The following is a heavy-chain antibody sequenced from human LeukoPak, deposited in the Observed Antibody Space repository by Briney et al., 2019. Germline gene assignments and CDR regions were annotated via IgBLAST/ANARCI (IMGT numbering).Heavy chain of an antibody. V-gene: IGHV3-30*18. D-gene: IGHD1-20*01. CDR2: ISYDGSNK. J-gene: IGHJ4*02. Sequence: GGSLRLSCAASGFTFSSCGMHWVRQAPGKGLEWVAVISYDGSNKYYADSVKGRFTISRDNSKNTLYLQMNSLRAEDTAVYYCAKLVTGTTWSEYWGQGTLVTVSS. CDR3: AKLVTGTTWSEY. CDR1: GFTFSSCG.